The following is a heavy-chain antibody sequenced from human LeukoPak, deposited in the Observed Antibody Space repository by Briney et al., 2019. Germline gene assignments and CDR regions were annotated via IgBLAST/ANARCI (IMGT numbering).Heavy chain of an antibody. J-gene: IGHJ4*02. CDR3: SRQFGTGSYLPA. CDR2: IYPGDSDT. D-gene: IGHD1-26*01. V-gene: IGHV5-51*01. Sequence: GESLKISCKGSGYSFTSYWIGWGRQMAGKSLEWMGIIYPGDSDTRYSASLQGQVTISADKSISNAYLQGSSLKASDTAMYYWSRQFGTGSYLPAWGQGTLVTVSS. CDR1: GYSFTSYW.